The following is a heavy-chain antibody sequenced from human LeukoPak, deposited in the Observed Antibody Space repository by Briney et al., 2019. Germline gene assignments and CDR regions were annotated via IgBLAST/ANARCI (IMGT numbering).Heavy chain of an antibody. J-gene: IGHJ4*02. CDR3: ASLGAREIYFDY. CDR1: GGSISSHY. Sequence: SETLSLTCTVSGGSISSHYWSWIRRPPGKGLEWIGYIYYSGSTNYNPSLKSRVTISVDTSKNQFSLKLSSVTAADTAVYYCASLGAREIYFDYWGQGTLVTVSS. CDR2: IYYSGST. D-gene: IGHD1-26*01. V-gene: IGHV4-59*11.